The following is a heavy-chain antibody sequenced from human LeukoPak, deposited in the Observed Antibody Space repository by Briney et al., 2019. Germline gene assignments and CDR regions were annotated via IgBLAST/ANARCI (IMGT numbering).Heavy chain of an antibody. CDR1: GFTFSNYW. V-gene: IGHV3-7*01. D-gene: IGHD5-24*01. Sequence: SGGSLRLSCAASGFTFSNYWMNWVRQAPEKGLEWVANIKGDGSEKYYVDSVKGRFTISRDNAENSLYLQMNSLRAEDTAVYYCVREGKWEMTTTTGSFDYWGQGTLVTVSS. J-gene: IGHJ4*02. CDR3: VREGKWEMTTTTGSFDY. CDR2: IKGDGSEK.